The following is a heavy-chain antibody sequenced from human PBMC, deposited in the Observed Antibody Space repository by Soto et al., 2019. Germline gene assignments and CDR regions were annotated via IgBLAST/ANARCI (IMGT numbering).Heavy chain of an antibody. J-gene: IGHJ4*02. CDR3: AHVYGAYDNFHF. V-gene: IGHV2-5*02. CDR1: GFSLSISGVG. D-gene: IGHD5-12*01. CDR2: IYWDDDK. Sequence: QITLKEYGPTLVKPTQTLRLTCTFSGFSLSISGVGVGWIRQPLGKALEWLAVIYWDDDKRYSPSLISRFTITKHTSKNQVFLTLPNMNPVDTATYYCAHVYGAYDNFHFSGQGTLVTVS.